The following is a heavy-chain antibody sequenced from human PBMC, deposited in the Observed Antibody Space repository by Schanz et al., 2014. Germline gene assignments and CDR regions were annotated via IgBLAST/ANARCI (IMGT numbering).Heavy chain of an antibody. CDR2: LWHDGSKK. Sequence: VQLMESGGGVVQPGRSLRLSCVASGFTFSSYDVFWVRQAPGKGLEWVAILWHDGSKKYYADSVKGRFTVSRDNSKNTLYLQLNSLRAEDTAVYYCARDFHGYGPHLDYWGQGSLDTVSS. V-gene: IGHV3-33*01. CDR3: ARDFHGYGPHLDY. D-gene: IGHD5-12*01. J-gene: IGHJ4*02. CDR1: GFTFSSYD.